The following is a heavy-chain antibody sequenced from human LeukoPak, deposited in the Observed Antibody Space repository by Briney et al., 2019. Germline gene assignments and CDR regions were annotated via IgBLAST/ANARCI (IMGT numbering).Heavy chain of an antibody. D-gene: IGHD6-19*01. CDR2: ISAGNENT. CDR1: GYTFTNFA. Sequence: ASVKVSCKASGYTFTNFAMHWVRQAPGQGLEWMGWISAGNENTKYSQKFQGRVTFTRDTPASTAYMELRSLRSDDTAVYYCARDSDAGSGPSRFDPWGQGTLVTVSS. J-gene: IGHJ5*02. CDR3: ARDSDAGSGPSRFDP. V-gene: IGHV1-3*01.